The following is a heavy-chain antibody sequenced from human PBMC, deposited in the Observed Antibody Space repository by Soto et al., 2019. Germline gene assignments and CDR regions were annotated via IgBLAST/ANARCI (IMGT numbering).Heavy chain of an antibody. CDR2: IVVGSGNT. D-gene: IGHD5-12*01. J-gene: IGHJ1*01. Sequence: SVKVSCKASGFTFTSSAVQWVRQARGQRLEWIGWIVVGSGNTNYAQKFQERITITRDMSTSTAYMELSSLRSEDTAVYYCAAVPDPVEMATQIVQYWGQGTLVTGSS. V-gene: IGHV1-58*01. CDR3: AAVPDPVEMATQIVQY. CDR1: GFTFTSSA.